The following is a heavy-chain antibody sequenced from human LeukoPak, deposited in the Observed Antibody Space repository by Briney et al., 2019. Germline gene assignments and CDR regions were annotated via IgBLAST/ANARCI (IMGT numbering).Heavy chain of an antibody. V-gene: IGHV3-15*01. J-gene: IGHJ4*02. CDR1: GFTFSNAW. D-gene: IGHD5-18*01. CDR2: IKSKTDGGTT. Sequence: GGSLRLFCAASGFTFSNAWMSWVRQAPGKGLEWVGRIKSKTDGGTTDYAAPVKGRFPISRDDSKNTLYLQMNSLKTEDTAVYYCTTRIQLWSNYFDYWGQGTLVTVSS. CDR3: TTRIQLWSNYFDY.